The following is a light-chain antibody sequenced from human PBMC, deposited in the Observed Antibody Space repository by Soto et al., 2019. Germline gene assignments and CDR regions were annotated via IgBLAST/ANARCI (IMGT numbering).Light chain of an antibody. V-gene: IGKV3-11*01. Sequence: EIVFTQSPATLSLSPGERATLSCRASQSVSSYLAWYQQKPGQAPRLLIYDASNRATGLPARFRGRGSGPDFTLTISSLEPEDFAVYYCQQRSNWPITFGQGTRLEIK. CDR3: QQRSNWPIT. J-gene: IGKJ5*01. CDR2: DAS. CDR1: QSVSSY.